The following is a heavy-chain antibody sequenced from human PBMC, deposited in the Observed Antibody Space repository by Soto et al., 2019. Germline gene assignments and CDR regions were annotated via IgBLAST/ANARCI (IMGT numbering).Heavy chain of an antibody. CDR2: VSGSGGTT. D-gene: IGHD1-26*01. CDR3: AKDGLRVGPTLNWLDS. Sequence: EMQLMESGGGLVQPGESLRLSCVVSGLSLSGYALSWVRQAPGKGLEWVSAVSGSGGTTYYADSVKGRFTISRDNSKNTLYLQMNGLRVEDTAKYFCAKDGLRVGPTLNWLDSWGQGTQVTVTS. CDR1: GLSLSGYA. J-gene: IGHJ5*01. V-gene: IGHV3-23*01.